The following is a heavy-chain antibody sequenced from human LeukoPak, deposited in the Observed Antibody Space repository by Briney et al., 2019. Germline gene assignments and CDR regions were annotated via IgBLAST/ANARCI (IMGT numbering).Heavy chain of an antibody. J-gene: IGHJ4*02. CDR1: GYTFTRHW. Sequence: GESLKISCQGFGYTFTRHWIGWVRQMPGKGLEWMGIVYPGDSDTRYSPSFQGRVTISADKSISTAYLQWSSLKASDTAMYYCARVAIDSNYGHTWYFDYWGQGTLVTVSS. V-gene: IGHV5-51*01. CDR2: VYPGDSDT. CDR3: ARVAIDSNYGHTWYFDY. D-gene: IGHD4-11*01.